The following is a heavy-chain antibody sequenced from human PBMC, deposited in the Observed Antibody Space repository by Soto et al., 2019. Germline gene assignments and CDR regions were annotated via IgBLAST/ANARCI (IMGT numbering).Heavy chain of an antibody. CDR2: IYWDDDN. CDR3: AHGSGWRFEF. CDR1: GFSLTSNAVG. D-gene: IGHD6-19*01. Sequence: QITLKESGPTLVKPTQTLTLTCTFSGFSLTSNAVGVGWFRQPPGKALEWLALIYWDDDNHYSPSLKSRLTFTKDTSKNQVVLIMTNMDPVDTATYYCAHGSGWRFEFWGQGTLVTVSS. V-gene: IGHV2-5*02. J-gene: IGHJ4*02.